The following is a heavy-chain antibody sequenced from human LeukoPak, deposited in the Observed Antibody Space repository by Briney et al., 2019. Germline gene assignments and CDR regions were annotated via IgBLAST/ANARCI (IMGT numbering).Heavy chain of an antibody. CDR3: AREKLRYSLFDP. CDR1: GGSISSYY. J-gene: IGHJ5*02. CDR2: IYYSGST. D-gene: IGHD3-9*01. Sequence: ASETLSLTCTVSGGSISSYYWSWIRQPPGKGLEWIGYIYYSGSTNYNPSLKSRVTISVDTSKNQFSLKLSSVTAADTAVYYCAREKLRYSLFDPWGQGTLVTVSS. V-gene: IGHV4-59*12.